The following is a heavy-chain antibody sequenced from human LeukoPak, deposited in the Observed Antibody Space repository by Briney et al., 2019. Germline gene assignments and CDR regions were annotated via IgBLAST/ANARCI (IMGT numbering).Heavy chain of an antibody. D-gene: IGHD2-2*01. CDR3: ARLETVAMRYFFDY. Sequence: GESLKISCKGSGYSFTSYWIGWVRQMPGKGLEWMGMIDPGDSDTRDSPSFQGQVTISVDKSISTAYLQWSSLKASDTAMYYCARLETVAMRYFFDYWGQGTQVTVSS. CDR1: GYSFTSYW. J-gene: IGHJ4*02. CDR2: IDPGDSDT. V-gene: IGHV5-51*01.